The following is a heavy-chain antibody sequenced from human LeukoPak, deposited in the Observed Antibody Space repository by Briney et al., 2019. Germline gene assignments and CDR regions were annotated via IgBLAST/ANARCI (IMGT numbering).Heavy chain of an antibody. CDR3: ARDLDSSRNWFDP. V-gene: IGHV1-46*01. D-gene: IGHD6-13*01. CDR2: INPYGGST. CDR1: GYTFTGYY. J-gene: IGHJ5*02. Sequence: ASVKVSCKASGYTFTGYYIHWVRQAPGLGLEWMGIINPYGGSTTYAQKFQGRITMTRDTSTSTVYMELSSLRSEDTAVYYCARDLDSSRNWFDPWGQGTLVSVSS.